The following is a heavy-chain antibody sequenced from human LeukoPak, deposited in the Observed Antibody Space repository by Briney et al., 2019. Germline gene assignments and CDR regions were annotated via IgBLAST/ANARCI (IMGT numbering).Heavy chain of an antibody. V-gene: IGHV3-23*01. Sequence: GGSLRLSCTASGFAFSVYAMSWLRQPPGKGLEWVSTINANSGTTSYAASVRGRFTISRDNSKNTLSLQMNSLRAEDTALYYCVKRVVRGALDVWGQGTMVTVSS. CDR1: GFAFSVYA. D-gene: IGHD5/OR15-5a*01. CDR3: VKRVVRGALDV. CDR2: INANSGTT. J-gene: IGHJ3*01.